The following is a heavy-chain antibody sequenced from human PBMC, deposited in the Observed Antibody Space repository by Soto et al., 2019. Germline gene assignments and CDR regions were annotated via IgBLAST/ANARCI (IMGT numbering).Heavy chain of an antibody. CDR3: ARLGYYYDSSGYHEDAFDI. Sequence: QVQLQESCPGLVKPSQTLSLTCTLSGGSISSGDYYWSWIRQPPGKGLEWIGYIYYSGSTYYNPSLKSRVTLSVDTSKNQFSLKLSSVTASATAVYYCARLGYYYDSSGYHEDAFDIWGQGTMVTVSS. D-gene: IGHD3-22*01. CDR1: GGSISSGDYY. CDR2: IYYSGST. V-gene: IGHV4-30-4*01. J-gene: IGHJ3*02.